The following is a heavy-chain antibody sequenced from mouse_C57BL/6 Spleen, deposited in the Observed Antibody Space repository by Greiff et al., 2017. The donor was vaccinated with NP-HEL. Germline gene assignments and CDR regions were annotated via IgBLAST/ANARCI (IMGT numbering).Heavy chain of an antibody. CDR3: ARSNYGYDGYFDV. CDR1: GYTFTNYW. Sequence: QVQLQQSGAELVRPGTSVKMSCKASGYTFTNYWIGWAKQRPGHGLEWIGDIYPGGGYTNYNEKFKGKATLTADKSSSTAYMQFSSLTSEDSAIYYCARSNYGYDGYFDVWGTGTTVTVSS. D-gene: IGHD2-2*01. J-gene: IGHJ1*03. CDR2: IYPGGGYT. V-gene: IGHV1-63*01.